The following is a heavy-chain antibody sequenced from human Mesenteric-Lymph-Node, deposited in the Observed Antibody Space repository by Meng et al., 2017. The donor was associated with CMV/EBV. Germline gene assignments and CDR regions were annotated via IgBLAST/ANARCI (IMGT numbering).Heavy chain of an antibody. J-gene: IGHJ6*02. CDR2: IGTAGDT. V-gene: IGHV3-13*01. CDR3: ARSFDFWSGGMDV. CDR1: GFIVSSKY. D-gene: IGHD3-3*01. Sequence: GESLKISCAASGFIVSSKYMSWVRQATGKGLEWVSAIGTAGDTYYPGSVKGQFTISRDNAKNSLYLQMNSLRAEDTAVYYCARSFDFWSGGMDVWGQGTTVTVSS.